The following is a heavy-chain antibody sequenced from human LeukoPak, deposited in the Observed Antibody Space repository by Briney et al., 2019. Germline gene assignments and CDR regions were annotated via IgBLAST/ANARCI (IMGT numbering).Heavy chain of an antibody. CDR1: GYTFTSYY. V-gene: IGHV1-2*02. J-gene: IGHJ4*02. CDR2: INPNSGGT. D-gene: IGHD2-15*01. CDR3: AREVGGYCSGGSCYFDY. Sequence: ASVKVSCKASGYTFTSYYMHWVRQAPGQGLEWMGWINPNSGGTNYAQKFQGRVTMTRDTSISTAYMELSRLRSDDTAVYYCAREVGGYCSGGSCYFDYWGQGTLVTVSS.